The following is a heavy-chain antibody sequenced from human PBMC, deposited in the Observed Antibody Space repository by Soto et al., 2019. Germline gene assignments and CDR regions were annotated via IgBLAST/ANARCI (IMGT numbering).Heavy chain of an antibody. CDR3: ARHKAFYYDSSGA. D-gene: IGHD3-22*01. Sequence: PGESLKISCQASGYTFSSYWISWLRQMPAKGLEWMGRIDPSDSYANYSPSFQGHVTFSADKSISTAYLQWSSLRASDTAMYYCARHKAFYYDSSGAWGQGTMVTVSS. CDR2: IDPSDSYA. J-gene: IGHJ5*02. V-gene: IGHV5-10-1*01. CDR1: GYTFSSYW.